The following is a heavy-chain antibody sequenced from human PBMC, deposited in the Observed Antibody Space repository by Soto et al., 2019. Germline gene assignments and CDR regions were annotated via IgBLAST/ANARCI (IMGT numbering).Heavy chain of an antibody. J-gene: IGHJ6*02. CDR3: ARAGAVYCSSSSCPQRDYSYYGMDV. CDR1: GGSISSYY. D-gene: IGHD2-2*01. V-gene: IGHV4-4*07. Sequence: PSETLSLTCTVSGGSISSYYWGWIRQPAGKGREGIGRIYTSGSTNYNPSLKSRVTMSVDTPKNQFSLKLSSVTAADAAVYYCARAGAVYCSSSSCPQRDYSYYGMDVWGQGTPVT. CDR2: IYTSGST.